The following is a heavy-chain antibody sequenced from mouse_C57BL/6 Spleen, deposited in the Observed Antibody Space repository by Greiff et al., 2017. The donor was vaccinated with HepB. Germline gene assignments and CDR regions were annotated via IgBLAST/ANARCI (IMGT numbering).Heavy chain of an antibody. CDR3: ARKYYGFDY. D-gene: IGHD1-1*01. CDR1: GYAFSSSW. Sequence: QVQLQQSGPELVKPGASVKISCKASGYAFSSSWMNWVKQRPGKGLEWIGRIYPGDGDTNYNGKFKGKATLTADKPSSTAYMQLSSLTSEDSAVYSCARKYYGFDYWGQGTTLTVSS. CDR2: IYPGDGDT. V-gene: IGHV1-82*01. J-gene: IGHJ2*01.